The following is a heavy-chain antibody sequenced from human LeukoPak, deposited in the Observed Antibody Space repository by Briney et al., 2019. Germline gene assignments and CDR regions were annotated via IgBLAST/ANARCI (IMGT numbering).Heavy chain of an antibody. CDR1: GFTFSDYY. Sequence: GGSLRLSCAASGFTFSDYYMSWIRQAPGKGLEWVSYISSSGSTIYYADSVKGRFTISRDNAKDSLYLQMNSLRGEDTAVYYCARDPIAVAGFYYFDYWGQGTLVTVSS. V-gene: IGHV3-11*04. CDR2: ISSSGSTI. J-gene: IGHJ4*02. CDR3: ARDPIAVAGFYYFDY. D-gene: IGHD6-19*01.